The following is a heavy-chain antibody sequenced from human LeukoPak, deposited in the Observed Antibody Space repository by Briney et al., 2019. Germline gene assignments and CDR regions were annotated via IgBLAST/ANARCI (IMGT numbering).Heavy chain of an antibody. V-gene: IGHV3-23*01. CDR1: GGSISSYY. CDR3: AKDPPMVRGEDNNY. CDR2: ISGSGGST. J-gene: IGHJ4*02. Sequence: ETLSLTCTVSGGSISSYYWSWIRQPPGKGLEWVSAISGSGGSTYYADSVKGRFTISRDNSKNTLYLQMNSLRAEDTAVYYCAKDPPMVRGEDNNYWGQGTLVTVSS. D-gene: IGHD3-10*01.